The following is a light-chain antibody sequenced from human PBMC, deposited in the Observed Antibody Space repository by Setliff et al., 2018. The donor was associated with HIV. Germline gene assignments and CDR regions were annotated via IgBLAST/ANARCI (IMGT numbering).Light chain of an antibody. CDR1: SSDVGGYNS. CDR3: SSYTSRNSYV. CDR2: EVT. Sequence: QPALAQPASVSGSPGQSITISCTGTSSDVGGYNSVSWYQQHPGKAPKVIIHEVTNRPSGVSDRFSGSKSGNTASLTISGLQAEDEADYYCSSYTSRNSYVFGTGTKVTVL. J-gene: IGLJ1*01. V-gene: IGLV2-14*01.